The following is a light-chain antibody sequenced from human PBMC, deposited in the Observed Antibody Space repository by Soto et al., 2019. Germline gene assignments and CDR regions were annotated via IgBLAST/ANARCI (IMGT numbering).Light chain of an antibody. CDR3: QQYGSAPRT. CDR1: QSVSRNY. V-gene: IGKV3-20*01. J-gene: IGKJ1*01. CDR2: AAS. Sequence: EIVLTQSPGTLSLSPGERATLSCRASQSVSRNYLAWYQQKPGQAPRLLIYAASSRISGIPDRFSGSGSGTDFTLTISRLEPEDFAVYHCQQYGSAPRTYGQGTKVEIK.